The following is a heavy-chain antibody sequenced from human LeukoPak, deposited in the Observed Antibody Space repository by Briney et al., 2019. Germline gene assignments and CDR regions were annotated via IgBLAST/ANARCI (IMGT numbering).Heavy chain of an antibody. J-gene: IGHJ6*03. V-gene: IGHV3-11*01. CDR2: ISSSGSTI. D-gene: IGHD2-2*01. CDR1: GFTFSDYY. CDR3: ARLYADCSSTSCPPDYYYYMDV. Sequence: GGSLRLSCAASGFTFSDYYMSWIRQAPGKGLEWVSYISSSGSTIYYADSVKGRFTISRDNAKNSLYLQMNSLRAEDTAVYYCARLYADCSSTSCPPDYYYYMDVWGKGTTVTVSS.